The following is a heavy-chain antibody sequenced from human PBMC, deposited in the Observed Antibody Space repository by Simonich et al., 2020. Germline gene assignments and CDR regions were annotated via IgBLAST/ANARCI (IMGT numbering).Heavy chain of an antibody. CDR3: ARDRAARYYYYYYMDV. Sequence: QVQLVQSGAEVKKPGASVKVSCKASGYTFTGYYMHWVRQAPGQGLEWMGEINPKRGGTNYAQKLKGRFTMTRDTSISTAYMELSRLRSDDTAVYYCARDRAARYYYYYYMDVWGKGTTVTVSS. V-gene: IGHV1-2*02. J-gene: IGHJ6*03. CDR1: GYTFTGYY. D-gene: IGHD6-6*01. CDR2: INPKRGGT.